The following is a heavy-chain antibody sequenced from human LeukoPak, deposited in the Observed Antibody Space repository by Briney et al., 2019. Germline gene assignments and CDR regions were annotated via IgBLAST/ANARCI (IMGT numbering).Heavy chain of an antibody. J-gene: IGHJ4*02. CDR3: ARGGPAAVDY. Sequence: SETLSLTCTVSGGSISSGGYYWSWIRQPPGKGLEWIGYIYHSGSTYYNPSLKSRVTISVDRSKNQFSLKLSSVTAADTAVYYCARGGPAAVDYWGQGTLVTVSS. V-gene: IGHV4-30-2*01. CDR2: IYHSGST. CDR1: GGSISSGGYY. D-gene: IGHD2-2*01.